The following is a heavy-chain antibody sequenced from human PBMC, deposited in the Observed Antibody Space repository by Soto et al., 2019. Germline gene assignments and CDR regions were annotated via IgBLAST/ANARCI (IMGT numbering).Heavy chain of an antibody. CDR3: ARGNGGFGDAFDI. J-gene: IGHJ3*02. D-gene: IGHD3-16*01. V-gene: IGHV1-8*01. CDR2: MNPNSGNT. Sequence: GASVRFSCKASGYTFTSYDISWVRQATGQGLEWMGWMNPNSGNTGYAQKFQGRVTMTRNTSISTAYMELSSLRSEDTAVYYCARGNGGFGDAFDIWGQGTMVTVSS. CDR1: GYTFTSYD.